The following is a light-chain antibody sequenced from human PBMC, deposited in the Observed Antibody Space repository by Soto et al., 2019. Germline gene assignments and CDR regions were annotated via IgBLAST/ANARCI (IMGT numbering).Light chain of an antibody. J-gene: IGKJ1*01. CDR3: QQYGSSVWT. CDR1: QSVSGSY. CDR2: VAS. V-gene: IGKV3-20*01. Sequence: EIVLTQSPFALSLSPVEGSTRSCSASQSVSGSYLAWYQQKPGQAPRLLIYVASRRATGVPDRFSGSGSGTDFTLTISRLEPEDFAVYACQQYGSSVWTFGQGTKVDIK.